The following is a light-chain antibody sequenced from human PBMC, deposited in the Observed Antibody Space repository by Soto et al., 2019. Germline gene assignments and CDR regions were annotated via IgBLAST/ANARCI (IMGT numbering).Light chain of an antibody. V-gene: IGLV1-51*01. CDR1: SSNIGNNY. Sequence: QSVLTQPPSVSAAAGQKVTISCSGSSSNIGNNYVSWYQQLPGTAPKLLIYDNNERPSGIPDRFSGSKSDTSATLGITGLQTGDEAVYYCGTWDSSLSAYVFGTGTKLTVL. CDR3: GTWDSSLSAYV. CDR2: DNN. J-gene: IGLJ1*01.